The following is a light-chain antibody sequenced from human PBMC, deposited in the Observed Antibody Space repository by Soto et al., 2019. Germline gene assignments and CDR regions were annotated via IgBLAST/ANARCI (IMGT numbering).Light chain of an antibody. Sequence: QSALTQPASVSGSPGQSITISCTGTSSDVGSYNLVSWYQQPPGKAPKLMIYEVSKRPSGVSNRFSGSKSGNTASLTISGLQAEDEADYYCCSYAGSSTSLVVFGGGTKVTVL. CDR1: SSDVGSYNL. J-gene: IGLJ2*01. CDR3: CSYAGSSTSLVV. V-gene: IGLV2-23*02. CDR2: EVS.